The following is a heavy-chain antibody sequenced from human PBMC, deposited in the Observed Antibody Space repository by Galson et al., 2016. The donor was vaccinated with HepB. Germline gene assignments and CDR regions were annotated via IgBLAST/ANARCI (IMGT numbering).Heavy chain of an antibody. CDR3: ARDPARLDY. D-gene: IGHD6-6*01. J-gene: IGHJ4*02. Sequence: SLRLSCAASGFTFSDFYMSWIRQAPGEGLEWVSYISSSGNTIYYAYSVKGRFTISRDNAENSLYLEMNSLRADDTAVYYCARDPARLDYWGQGTLVTVSS. CDR1: GFTFSDFY. V-gene: IGHV3-11*01. CDR2: ISSSGNTI.